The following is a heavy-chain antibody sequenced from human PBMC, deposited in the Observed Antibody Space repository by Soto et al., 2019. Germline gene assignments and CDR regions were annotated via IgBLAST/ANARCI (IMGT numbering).Heavy chain of an antibody. CDR2: IIPIVGTG. Sequence: QVQLVQSGAEVRKPGSSVTVSCKASGGTCSNYAISWVRQAPGQGLEWMGGIIPIVGTGSYAQKFQGRVTITADEPTTTDYMELSSLRFEDTAVYYCARVVILVPTASTHYYYHMDVWGPGTTVTVSS. J-gene: IGHJ6*02. CDR1: GGTCSNYA. V-gene: IGHV1-69*01. D-gene: IGHD2-2*01. CDR3: ARVVILVPTASTHYYYHMDV.